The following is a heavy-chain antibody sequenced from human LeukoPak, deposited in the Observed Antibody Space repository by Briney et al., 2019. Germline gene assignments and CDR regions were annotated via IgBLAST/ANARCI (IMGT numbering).Heavy chain of an antibody. D-gene: IGHD2-2*02. J-gene: IGHJ4*02. CDR1: GGSISSGSYY. V-gene: IGHV4-61*02. CDR2: IYTSGGT. Sequence: PSQTLSLTCTVSGGSISSGSYYWSWIRQPAGKGLEWIGRIYTSGGTNYNPSLKSRVTISVDTSKNQFSLRLSSVTAADTAVYYCARARYCSGNSCYILDYWGQGTLVTVSS. CDR3: ARARYCSGNSCYILDY.